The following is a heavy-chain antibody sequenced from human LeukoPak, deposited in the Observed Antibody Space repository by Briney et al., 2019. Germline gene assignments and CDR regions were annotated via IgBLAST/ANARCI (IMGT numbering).Heavy chain of an antibody. J-gene: IGHJ4*02. CDR2: IYTSGST. D-gene: IGHD3-9*01. V-gene: IGHV4-4*07. Sequence: TSSETLSLTCTVSGGSISSYYWSWIRQPAGKGLEWIGRIYTSGSTNYNPSLKSRVTMSVDTSKNQFSQKLSSVTAADTAVYYCARYYDILTGIDYWGQGTLVTVSS. CDR1: GGSISSYY. CDR3: ARYYDILTGIDY.